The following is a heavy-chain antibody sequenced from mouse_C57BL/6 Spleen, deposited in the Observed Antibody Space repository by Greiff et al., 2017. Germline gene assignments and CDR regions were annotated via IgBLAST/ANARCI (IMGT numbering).Heavy chain of an antibody. CDR1: GFTFSSYA. J-gene: IGHJ1*03. V-gene: IGHV5-4*03. D-gene: IGHD1-1*01. CDR2: ISDGGSYT. CDR3: ASLVAPRYWYFDV. Sequence: EVNVVESGGGLVKPGGSLKLSCAASGFTFSSYAMSWVRQTPEKRLEWVATISDGGSYTYYPDNVKGRFTISRDNAKNNLYLQMSHLKSEDTAMYYCASLVAPRYWYFDVWGTGTTVTVSS.